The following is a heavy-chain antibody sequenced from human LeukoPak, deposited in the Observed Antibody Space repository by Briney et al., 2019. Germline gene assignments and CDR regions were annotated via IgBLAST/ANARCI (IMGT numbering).Heavy chain of an antibody. CDR3: ASLPKYGNALKAFDI. CDR2: MCYGGNS. CDR1: GASIGSSPYGTAYY. D-gene: IGHD6-6*01. V-gene: IGHV4-39*01. J-gene: IGHJ3*02. Sequence: SETLSLTCTVSGASIGSSPYGTAYYWGWIRQPPGKGLEWIGSMCYGGNSYFNPSLKSRVTISVDTSKNQFSVKLNSVTAADTAVYYCASLPKYGNALKAFDIWGQGTWVAVSS.